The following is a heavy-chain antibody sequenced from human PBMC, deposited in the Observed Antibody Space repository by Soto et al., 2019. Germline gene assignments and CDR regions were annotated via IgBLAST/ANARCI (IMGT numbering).Heavy chain of an antibody. CDR1: GYTLTELS. J-gene: IGHJ4*02. CDR3: ANGESLVGATN. CDR2: FDPEDGET. D-gene: IGHD1-26*01. V-gene: IGHV1-24*01. Sequence: APVKVSCKVSGYTLTELSMHWVRQAPGKGLEWMGGFDPEDGETIYAQKFQGRVTMTEETSTDTAYMELSSLRSEDTAVYYCANGESLVGATNWGQGTLVTVSS.